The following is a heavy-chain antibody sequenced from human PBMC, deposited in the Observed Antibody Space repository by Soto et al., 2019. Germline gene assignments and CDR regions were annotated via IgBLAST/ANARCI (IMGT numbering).Heavy chain of an antibody. CDR1: GFTFSNAW. J-gene: IGHJ4*01. CDR3: TTDSYITVTPVRLDY. D-gene: IGHD3-22*01. Sequence: PGGSLRLSCAASGFTFSNAWINWVRQAPGKGLEWVGRIKRKTDGGTTDFAASVKGRFAISRDDSISMAFMRMNSLKTEDTAVYYCTTDSYITVTPVRLDYWGQGTLVTSPQ. CDR2: IKRKTDGGTT. V-gene: IGHV3-15*07.